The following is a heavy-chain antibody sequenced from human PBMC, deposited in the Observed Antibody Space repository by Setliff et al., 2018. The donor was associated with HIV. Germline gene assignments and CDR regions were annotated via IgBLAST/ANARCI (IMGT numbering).Heavy chain of an antibody. CDR2: ISGYNGQT. Sequence: ASVKVSCKASGYNFDSFAVIWVRQAPGQGLEWMGWISGYNGQTKDAQKFQGRLIMTTDTATSTSYMEMRSLRSDDTAIYYCARVRYGGFDYWGQGALVTVSS. CDR1: GYNFDSFA. CDR3: ARVRYGGFDY. J-gene: IGHJ4*02. V-gene: IGHV1-18*01. D-gene: IGHD3-16*01.